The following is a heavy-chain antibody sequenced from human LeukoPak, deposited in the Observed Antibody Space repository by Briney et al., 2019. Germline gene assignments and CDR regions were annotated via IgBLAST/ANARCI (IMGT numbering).Heavy chain of an antibody. J-gene: IGHJ6*03. D-gene: IGHD6-19*01. CDR2: IYHSGST. CDR3: ARGWAVAGYYYYYMDV. V-gene: IGHV4-38-2*02. CDR1: GHSISSGYY. Sequence: SETLSLTCTVSGHSISSGYYWGWIRQPPGKGLEWIGSIYHSGSTYYNPSLKSRVTISVDTSKNRFSLKLSSVTAADTAVYYCARGWAVAGYYYYYMDVWGKGTTVTVSS.